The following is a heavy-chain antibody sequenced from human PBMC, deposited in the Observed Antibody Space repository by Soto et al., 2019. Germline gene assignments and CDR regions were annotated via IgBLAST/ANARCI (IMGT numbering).Heavy chain of an antibody. V-gene: IGHV3-23*01. CDR3: AKFGYDILTGPNVY. CDR1: GFTFSSYA. Sequence: EVQLLESGGGLVQPGGSLRLSCAASGFTFSSYAMRWVRQAPGKGLEWVSAISGSGGSTYYADSVKGRFTISRDNSTNTLYLQMNSLRAEDTAVYYCAKFGYDILTGPNVYWGQGTLVTVSS. D-gene: IGHD3-9*01. CDR2: ISGSGGST. J-gene: IGHJ4*02.